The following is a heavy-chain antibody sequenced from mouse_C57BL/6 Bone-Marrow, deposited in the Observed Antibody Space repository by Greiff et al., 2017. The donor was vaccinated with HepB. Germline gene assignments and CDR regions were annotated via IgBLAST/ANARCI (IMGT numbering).Heavy chain of an antibody. CDR1: GFSFNTYA. Sequence: EVQLVESGGGLVQPKGSLKLSCAASGFSFNTYAMNWVRQAPGKGLEWVARIRSKSNNYATYYADSVKDRFTISRDDSESMLYLQMNNLKTEDTAMYYCVRQLYDGPWFAYWGQGTLVTVSA. J-gene: IGHJ3*01. CDR3: VRQLYDGPWFAY. V-gene: IGHV10-1*01. D-gene: IGHD2-3*01. CDR2: IRSKSNNYAT.